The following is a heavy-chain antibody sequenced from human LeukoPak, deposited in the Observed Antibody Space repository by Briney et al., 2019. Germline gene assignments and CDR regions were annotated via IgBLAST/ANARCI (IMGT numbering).Heavy chain of an antibody. V-gene: IGHV4-39*01. Sequence: SETLSLTCTVSGGSISSSSYYWGWIRQPPGKGLEWIGSIYYSGSTYYNPSLKSRVTISVDTSKNQFSLKLSSVTAADTAVYHCARSPNSGYDPFDYWGQGTLVIVSS. CDR3: ARSPNSGYDPFDY. J-gene: IGHJ4*02. D-gene: IGHD5-12*01. CDR2: IYYSGST. CDR1: GGSISSSSYY.